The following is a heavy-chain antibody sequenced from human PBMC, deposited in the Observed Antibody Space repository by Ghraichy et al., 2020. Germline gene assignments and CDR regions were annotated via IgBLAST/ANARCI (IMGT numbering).Heavy chain of an antibody. V-gene: IGHV4-34*01. D-gene: IGHD5-24*01. Sequence: SETLSLTCAVYGGSFSGYYWSWIRQPPGKGLEWIGEINHSGSTNYNPSLKSRVTISVDTSKNQFSLKLSSVTAADTAVYYCARGRVWLQRAYYYYYYGMDVWGQGTTVTVSS. CDR1: GGSFSGYY. CDR2: INHSGST. J-gene: IGHJ6*02. CDR3: ARGRVWLQRAYYYYYYGMDV.